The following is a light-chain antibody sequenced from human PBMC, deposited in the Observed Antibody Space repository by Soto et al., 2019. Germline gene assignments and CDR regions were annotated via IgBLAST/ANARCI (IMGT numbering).Light chain of an antibody. J-gene: IGLJ3*02. Sequence: QAVVTQAPSFSVSPGGPVTLTCGLSSGPVFTSTYPNWYQQTPGQAPRTLIFNTNTRSSGVPDRFSGSILGDKAALTITGAQADDDSYYYCLLYLGGGIWVFGGGTKLTVL. CDR1: SGPVFTSTY. V-gene: IGLV8-61*01. CDR2: NTN. CDR3: LLYLGGGIWV.